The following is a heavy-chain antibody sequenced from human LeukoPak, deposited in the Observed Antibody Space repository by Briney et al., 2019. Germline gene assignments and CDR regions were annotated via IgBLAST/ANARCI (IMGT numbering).Heavy chain of an antibody. Sequence: PSETLSLTCTVSGGSISSHYWSWIRQPPGKGLEWIGYIYYSGSTNYNPSLKSRVTISVDTSKNQFSLKLSSVTAADTAVYYCARDVDSGRFDPWGQGTLVTVSS. D-gene: IGHD3-10*01. CDR3: ARDVDSGRFDP. CDR1: GGSISSHY. V-gene: IGHV4-59*11. J-gene: IGHJ5*02. CDR2: IYYSGST.